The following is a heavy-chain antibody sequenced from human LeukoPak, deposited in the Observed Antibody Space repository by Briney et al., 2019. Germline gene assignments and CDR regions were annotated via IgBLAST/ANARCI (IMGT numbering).Heavy chain of an antibody. D-gene: IGHD3-22*01. J-gene: IGHJ4*02. CDR1: GGSISSSSYY. CDR3: ARKIYYYDSSGYDYYYFDY. Sequence: SETLSLTCTVSGGSISSSSYYWGWIRQPPGKGLEWIGSIYYSGSTYYNPSLKSRVTISVDTSKNQFSLKLSSATAADTAVYYCARKIYYYDSSGYDYYYFDYWGQGTLVTVSS. CDR2: IYYSGST. V-gene: IGHV4-39*01.